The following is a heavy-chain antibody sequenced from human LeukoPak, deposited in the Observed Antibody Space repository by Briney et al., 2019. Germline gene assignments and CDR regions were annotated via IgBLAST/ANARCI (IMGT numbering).Heavy chain of an antibody. CDR1: GGTFSSYA. V-gene: IGHV1-69*04. CDR3: ARDYYDSSGYWILLPQH. Sequence: SVKVSCKASGGTFSSYAISWVRQAPGQGLEWMGRIIPILGIANYAQKFQGRVTITADKSTSTAYMELSSLRSEDTAVYYCARDYYDSSGYWILLPQHWGQGTLVTVSS. J-gene: IGHJ1*01. CDR2: IIPILGIA. D-gene: IGHD3-22*01.